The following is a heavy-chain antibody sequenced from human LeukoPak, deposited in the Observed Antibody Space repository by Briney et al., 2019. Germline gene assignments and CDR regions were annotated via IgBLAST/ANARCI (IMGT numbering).Heavy chain of an antibody. CDR1: GFTVSSNY. CDR3: ARSLVVGATYPYH. V-gene: IGHV3-53*01. CDR2: IYSGGST. Sequence: GGSLRLSCAASGFTVSSNYMSWVRQAPGKGLEWVSIIYSGGSTFYADSVKGRFTISRDNAKNSLYLQLNSLRAEDTAVYYCARSLVVGATYPYHWDQGTLVTVSS. D-gene: IGHD1-26*01. J-gene: IGHJ5*02.